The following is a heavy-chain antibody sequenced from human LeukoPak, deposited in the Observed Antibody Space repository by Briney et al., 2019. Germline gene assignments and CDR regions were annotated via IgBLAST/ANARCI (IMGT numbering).Heavy chain of an antibody. Sequence: GGSLRLSCAASGFTFSSYAVSWIRQAPGKGLEWVSAISGSGGSTYYADSVKGRFTITRDNSKKTLYLQMNSLRAEDTDVYYCAKDSGRHTPQDYWGQGTLVTVSS. J-gene: IGHJ4*02. V-gene: IGHV3-23*01. CDR1: GFTFSSYA. CDR3: AKDSGRHTPQDY. D-gene: IGHD1-26*01. CDR2: ISGSGGST.